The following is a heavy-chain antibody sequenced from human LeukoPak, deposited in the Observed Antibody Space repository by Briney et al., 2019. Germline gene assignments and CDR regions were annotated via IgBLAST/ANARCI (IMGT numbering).Heavy chain of an antibody. Sequence: GGSLRLSCAASGFTFSSYSMNWVRQAPGKGLEWVSSVSSSSSYIYYADSVKGRFTISRDNAKNSLYLQMSSLRAEDTAVYYCARDGDSSGYPPDYWGQGTLVTVSS. CDR1: GFTFSSYS. J-gene: IGHJ4*02. D-gene: IGHD3-22*01. V-gene: IGHV3-21*01. CDR3: ARDGDSSGYPPDY. CDR2: VSSSSSYI.